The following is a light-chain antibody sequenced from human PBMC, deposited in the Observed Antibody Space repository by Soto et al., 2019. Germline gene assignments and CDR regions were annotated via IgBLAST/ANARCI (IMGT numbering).Light chain of an antibody. J-gene: IGKJ1*01. Sequence: DIQMTQSPSILYASVGDRVTITCRASQSFTTWLAWYQQKPGKAPNLLIYRASSLESGVPSRFSGSGSGTEFTLTISSLQTDDFATYYCQQYHTYPWTFGQGTKVGIK. CDR3: QQYHTYPWT. V-gene: IGKV1-5*03. CDR2: RAS. CDR1: QSFTTW.